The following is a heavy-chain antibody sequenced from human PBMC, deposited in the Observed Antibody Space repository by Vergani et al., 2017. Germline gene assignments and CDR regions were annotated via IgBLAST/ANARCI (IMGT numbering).Heavy chain of an antibody. V-gene: IGHV4-31*03. CDR1: GGSISSGGYY. CDR2: IYYSGST. D-gene: IGHD2-15*01. CDR3: ARQPGYCSGGGCYSDNWFDP. J-gene: IGHJ5*02. Sequence: VQLQESGPGLVKPSQTLSLTCTVSGGSISSGGYYWSWIRQHPGKGLEWIGYIYYSGSTYYNPSLKSRVTISVDTSKNQFSLKLSSVTAADTAVYYCARQPGYCSGGGCYSDNWFDPWGQGTLVTVSS.